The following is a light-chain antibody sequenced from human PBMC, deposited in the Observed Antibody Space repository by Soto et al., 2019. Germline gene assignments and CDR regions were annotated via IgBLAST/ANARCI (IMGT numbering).Light chain of an antibody. CDR2: GNI. CDR1: RSNIGGGYD. V-gene: IGLV1-40*01. J-gene: IGLJ3*02. Sequence: QSVLTQPPSVSGAPGQTITISCTGSRSNIGGGYDVHWYQQLPGTAPQLLVYGNINRPSRVPDRFSGSKSDTSASLVITGLQAEDEADYYCQSYDSSLSAWVFGGGTKVTVL. CDR3: QSYDSSLSAWV.